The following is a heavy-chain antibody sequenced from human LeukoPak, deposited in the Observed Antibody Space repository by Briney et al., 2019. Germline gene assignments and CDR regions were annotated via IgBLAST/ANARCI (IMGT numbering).Heavy chain of an antibody. CDR2: NHYSRST. CDR1: GGPNSSSSYY. Sequence: SHTLALTCTVSGGPNSSSSYYWGRIRQPPGKGLERIGRNHYSRSTYYKPSLKSRHNISLDTPHNQYSLELSYVTPADTAVYYCVSLDTAMAVSGMDGWGQGTTVTVSS. J-gene: IGHJ6*02. V-gene: IGHV4-39*01. CDR3: VSLDTAMAVSGMDG. D-gene: IGHD5-18*01.